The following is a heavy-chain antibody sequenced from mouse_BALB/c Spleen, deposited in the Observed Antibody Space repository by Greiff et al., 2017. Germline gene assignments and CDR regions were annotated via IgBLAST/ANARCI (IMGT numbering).Heavy chain of an antibody. D-gene: IGHD1-1*02. J-gene: IGHJ1*01. CDR3: TRGENYGLWYFDV. CDR1: GFTFSNYW. CDR2: IRLKSNNYAT. Sequence: DVMLVESGGGLVQPGGSMKLSCVASGFTFSNYWMNWVRQSPEKGLEWVAEIRLKSNNYATHYAESVKGRFTISRDDSKSSVYLQMNNLRAEDTGIYYCTRGENYGLWYFDVWGAGTTVTVSS. V-gene: IGHV6-6*02.